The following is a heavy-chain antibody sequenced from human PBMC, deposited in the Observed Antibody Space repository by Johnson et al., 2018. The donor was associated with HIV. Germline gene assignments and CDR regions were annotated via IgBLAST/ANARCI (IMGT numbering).Heavy chain of an antibody. J-gene: IGHJ3*02. D-gene: IGHD6-6*01. CDR2: ISYDGRNK. CDR3: ARAGSSASGPRAFDI. V-gene: IGHV3-30*04. CDR1: GFTFSSYD. Sequence: QVQLVESGGGVVQPGRSLRLSCAASGFTFSSYDMHWVRQAPGKGLEWVAVISYDGRNKYYADSVKGRFTISRDNSKNTPYLQMNSLRAEDTAVYYCARAGSSASGPRAFDIWGQGTMVTVSS.